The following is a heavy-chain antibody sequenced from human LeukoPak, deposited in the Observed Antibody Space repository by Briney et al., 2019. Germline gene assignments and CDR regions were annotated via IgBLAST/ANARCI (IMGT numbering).Heavy chain of an antibody. CDR1: GFTFSSYA. Sequence: GGSLRLSCAASGFTFSSYAMSWVRQAPGKGLEWVSSISSSSSYIYYADSVKGRFTISRDNAKNSLYLQMNSLRAEDTAVYYCAREDIVVVVAAPDYWGQGTLVTVSS. J-gene: IGHJ4*02. CDR2: ISSSSSYI. CDR3: AREDIVVVVAAPDY. V-gene: IGHV3-21*04. D-gene: IGHD2-15*01.